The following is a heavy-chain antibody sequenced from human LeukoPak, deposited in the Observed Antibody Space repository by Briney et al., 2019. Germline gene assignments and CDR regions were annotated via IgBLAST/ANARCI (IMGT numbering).Heavy chain of an antibody. CDR3: ATDPATCSDDCPRHFDH. CDR2: INSDGSNI. J-gene: IGHJ4*02. Sequence: GGSLRLSCAPSGFTFNSYWMHWVRQAPGKGLVWVSHINSDGSNIRYADSVKGRFTISRDNTKNTLHLQMSSLRADDTAVYYCATDPATCSDDCPRHFDHWGLGTLVTVSS. V-gene: IGHV3-74*01. D-gene: IGHD2-21*02. CDR1: GFTFNSYW.